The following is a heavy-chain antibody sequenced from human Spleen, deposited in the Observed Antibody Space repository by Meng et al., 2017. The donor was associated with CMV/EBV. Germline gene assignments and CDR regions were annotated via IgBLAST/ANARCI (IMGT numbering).Heavy chain of an antibody. CDR2: ISYIGST. J-gene: IGHJ3*02. Sequence: SETLSLTCTVSGGSVSSGSYYWSWLRQPPGKGLEWIGYISYIGSTKYNPSLKSRVTISVDTSKNQFSLKLSSVTAADTAIFYCARDILERNAFDMWGQGTMVTVSS. CDR3: ARDILERNAFDM. D-gene: IGHD1-1*01. CDR1: GGSVSSGSYY. V-gene: IGHV4-61*01.